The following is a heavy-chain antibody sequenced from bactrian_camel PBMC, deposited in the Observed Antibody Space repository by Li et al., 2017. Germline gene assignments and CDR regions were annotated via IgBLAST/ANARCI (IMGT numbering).Heavy chain of an antibody. CDR3: AFQVGDYSDYGLLSDEYTY. V-gene: IGHV3S10*01. CDR1: GITFSWHD. CDR2: IDSDGIA. Sequence: QLVESGGGLVQPGESLRLSCVASGITFSWHDMSWVRQAPGKEREGVAAIDSDGIASYADSVKGRFTISRDNTKNTLYLQMNNLKPEDTAMYYCAFQVGDYSDYGLLSDEYTYWGQGTQVTVS. D-gene: IGHD4*01. J-gene: IGHJ4*01.